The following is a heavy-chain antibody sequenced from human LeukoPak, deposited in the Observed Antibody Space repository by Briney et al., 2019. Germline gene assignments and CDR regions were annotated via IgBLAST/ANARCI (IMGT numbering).Heavy chain of an antibody. CDR3: AKVGDYGADWYFDL. CDR1: GFTFSRYW. J-gene: IGHJ2*01. Sequence: GGSLRLSCAASGFTFSRYWMHWVRQAPGKGLMWVSRISPDGSTTLYADSVKGRFTISRDNAKNTLYLQMNSLGAEDTAVYYCAKVGDYGADWYFDLWGRGTLVTVSS. CDR2: ISPDGSTT. D-gene: IGHD4-17*01. V-gene: IGHV3-74*03.